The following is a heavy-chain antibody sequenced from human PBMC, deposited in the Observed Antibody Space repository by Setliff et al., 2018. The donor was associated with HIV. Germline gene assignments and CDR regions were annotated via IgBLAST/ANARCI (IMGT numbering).Heavy chain of an antibody. CDR1: RDSIRNGAYY. J-gene: IGHJ5*01. D-gene: IGHD3-16*01. V-gene: IGHV4-30-4*08. CDR3: ARGGAVSADFDS. CDR2: ITYSGSA. Sequence: SETLSLTCTVSRDSIRNGAYYWGWIRQPPGKGLEWIGYITYSGSAYYNPSLKSRVTISIDTSNNQFSLRLSSVTAADTAVYFCARGGAVSADFDSWGQGTLVTVSS.